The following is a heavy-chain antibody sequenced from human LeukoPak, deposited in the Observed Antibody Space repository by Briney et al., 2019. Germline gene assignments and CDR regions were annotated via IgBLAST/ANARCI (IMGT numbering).Heavy chain of an antibody. J-gene: IGHJ4*02. CDR1: GYSFTSYW. CDR2: IYPGDSDT. D-gene: IGHD5-12*01. CDR3: TRLDLPGVATSPPDY. Sequence: GESLKISCKGSGYSFTSYWIGWMRQMPGKGLEWMGIIYPGDSDTRYSPSFQGQVTISADKSISTAYLQWSSLKASDTAMYYCTRLDLPGVATSPPDYWGQGTLVTVSS. V-gene: IGHV5-51*01.